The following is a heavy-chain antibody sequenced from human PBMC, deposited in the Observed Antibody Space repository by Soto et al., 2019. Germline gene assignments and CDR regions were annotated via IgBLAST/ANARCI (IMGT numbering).Heavy chain of an antibody. D-gene: IGHD6-13*01. J-gene: IGHJ4*02. CDR1: GGTFSSYR. CDR3: VRDSGAKLSSS. Sequence: GASVKVSCKASGGTFSSYRINWVRQAPGQGLEWVGGIVPIRRTADYARTFQGRVSITADESARTSYMELRSLRSQDTAVYYCVRDSGAKLSSSWGQGTLGTVSS. V-gene: IGHV1-69*13. CDR2: IVPIRRTA.